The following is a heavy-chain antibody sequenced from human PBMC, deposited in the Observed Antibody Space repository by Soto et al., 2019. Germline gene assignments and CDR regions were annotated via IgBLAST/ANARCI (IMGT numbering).Heavy chain of an antibody. V-gene: IGHV3-64D*06. CDR1: GFTFSNSA. J-gene: IGHJ4*02. CDR3: VKGYSSSWYVWFDY. Sequence: GGSLRLSCSASGFTFSNSAMHWVRQAPGKGLEYVSAISSSGGSTYYAESVKGRFTISRDNSKNTLYLQMSSLRVEDTAVYYCVKGYSSSWYVWFDYWGQGTLVTVSS. D-gene: IGHD6-13*01. CDR2: ISSSGGST.